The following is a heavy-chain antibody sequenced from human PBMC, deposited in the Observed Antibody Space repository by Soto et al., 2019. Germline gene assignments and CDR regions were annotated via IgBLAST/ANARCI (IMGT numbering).Heavy chain of an antibody. CDR1: GGSISSGGYS. Sequence: QLQLQESGSGLVKPSQTLSLTCAVSGGSISSGGYSWSWNRQPPGKGLEWIGYTYHSGSTYYNPSLKSRFTISIASSTNHFSLKLSSVTASDTAVYYCARVPHYCGQGTLVTVSS. CDR3: ARVPHY. J-gene: IGHJ4*02. CDR2: TYHSGST. V-gene: IGHV4-30-2*01.